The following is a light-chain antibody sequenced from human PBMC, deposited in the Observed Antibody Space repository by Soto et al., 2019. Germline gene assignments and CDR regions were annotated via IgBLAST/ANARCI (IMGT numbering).Light chain of an antibody. Sequence: EIVMTQSPATLSVSPGERATLSCRASQSVSSNLAWYQQIPGQPPRLLIYDSTNRAAGIPARFSGSRSGTDFTLTISSVEPEDFAMCYCHQRNQFGQGTRLEIK. CDR3: HQRNQ. CDR1: QSVSSN. CDR2: DST. J-gene: IGKJ5*01. V-gene: IGKV3D-11*03.